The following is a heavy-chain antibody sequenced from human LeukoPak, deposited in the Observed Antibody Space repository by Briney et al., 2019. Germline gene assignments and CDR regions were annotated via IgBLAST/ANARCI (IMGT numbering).Heavy chain of an antibody. D-gene: IGHD3-10*01. CDR2: INWNGGST. J-gene: IGHJ3*02. V-gene: IGHV3-20*04. CDR3: VREAKCWFGEGAGAFDI. CDR1: GFNFSSYS. Sequence: GGSLRLSRAASGFNFSSYSMIWVRHVPGKGLEWVSDINWNGGSTGYADSVKRRFTISRDNAKNSLYLQMNSLRAEDTALYYCVREAKCWFGEGAGAFDIWGQGTMVTVSS.